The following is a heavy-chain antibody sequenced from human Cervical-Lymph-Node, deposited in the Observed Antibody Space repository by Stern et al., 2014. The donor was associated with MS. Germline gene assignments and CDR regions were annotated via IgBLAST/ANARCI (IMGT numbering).Heavy chain of an antibody. CDR1: GYTFIGYY. J-gene: IGHJ4*02. V-gene: IGHV1-2*02. D-gene: IGHD6-13*01. CDR3: AREGLIASSLDY. CDR2: INTNSGGNT. Sequence: QVQLMQSGAEVKKPGASVKVSCKASGYTFIGYYMHWGRQAPGQGLEWMGWINTNSGGNTNYAQKFQGRVTLTRDTSISTVYMDLSGLRSDDTAVYYCAREGLIASSLDYWGQGTLVTVSS.